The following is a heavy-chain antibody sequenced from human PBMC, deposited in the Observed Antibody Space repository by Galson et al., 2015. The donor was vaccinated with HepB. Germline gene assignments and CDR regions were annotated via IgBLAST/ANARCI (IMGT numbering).Heavy chain of an antibody. CDR3: ARTGHYGSGNSGSWMRDNDNLFAP. CDR2: MYSDGTP. V-gene: IGHV4-4*07. CDR1: GASISSYY. J-gene: IGHJ5*02. D-gene: IGHD3-10*01. Sequence: SETLSLTCTVSGASISSYYWSWIRQPAGKGLEWIGRMYSDGTPNYNPSLRSRVSLSVDTSKNQFSLRLSSVTAADTAVYYCARTGHYGSGNSGSWMRDNDNLFAPGGQGSLVIVSS.